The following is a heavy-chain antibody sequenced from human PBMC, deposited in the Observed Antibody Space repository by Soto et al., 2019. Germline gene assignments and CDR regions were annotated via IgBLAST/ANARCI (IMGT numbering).Heavy chain of an antibody. V-gene: IGHV1-2*02. D-gene: IGHD6-19*01. Sequence: ASVKVSFKASGYTFTGYYMHWVRQAPGQGLEWMGWINPNSGGTNYAQKFQGRVTMTRDTSISTAYMELSRLRSDDTAVYYCARSVAGDPNYYYYGMDVWGQGTTVTVSS. CDR2: INPNSGGT. CDR3: ARSVAGDPNYYYYGMDV. J-gene: IGHJ6*02. CDR1: GYTFTGYY.